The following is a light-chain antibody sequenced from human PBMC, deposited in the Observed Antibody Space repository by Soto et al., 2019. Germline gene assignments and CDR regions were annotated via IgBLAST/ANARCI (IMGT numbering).Light chain of an antibody. CDR1: QSVSSSY. J-gene: IGKJ5*01. V-gene: IGKV3-20*01. CDR2: GAS. CDR3: QQYGSSPAIT. Sequence: EIVLTQSPGPLSLSPGERATLSCRASQSVSSSYLAWYQQKPGQAPRLLIYGASSRATGIPDRFSGSGSGTGFTLTISRLEPEDFAVYYCQQYGSSPAITFGQGTRLEIK.